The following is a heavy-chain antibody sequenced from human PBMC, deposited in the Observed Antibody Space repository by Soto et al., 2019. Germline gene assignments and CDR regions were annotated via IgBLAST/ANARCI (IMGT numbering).Heavy chain of an antibody. V-gene: IGHV1-69*13. D-gene: IGHD3-9*01. J-gene: IGHJ3*02. CDR1: GCTFSSYA. CDR2: IIPIFDTA. CDR3: ARGGFDILTGYNIEVHDAFDI. Sequence: GASVKVSCKASGCTFSSYAISWVRQAPGQGLEWMGGIIPIFDTANYAQKFQGRVTITADESTSTAYMELSSLRSEDTAVYYCARGGFDILTGYNIEVHDAFDIWGQGTMVTVSS.